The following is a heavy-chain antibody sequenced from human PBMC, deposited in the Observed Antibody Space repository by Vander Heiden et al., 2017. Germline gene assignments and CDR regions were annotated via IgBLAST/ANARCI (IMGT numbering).Heavy chain of an antibody. CDR3: ARPPPRAVAGPFDL. V-gene: IGHV4-39*01. Sequence: QLQLQESGPGLVKPSETLSLTCTVSGGSISSSSYYWGWIRQPPGKGLEWIGSIYYSGSTYYNPSLKSRVTISVDTSKNQFSLKLSSVTAADTAVYYCARPPPRAVAGPFDLWGRGTLVTVSS. CDR2: IYYSGST. D-gene: IGHD6-19*01. CDR1: GGSISSSSYY. J-gene: IGHJ2*01.